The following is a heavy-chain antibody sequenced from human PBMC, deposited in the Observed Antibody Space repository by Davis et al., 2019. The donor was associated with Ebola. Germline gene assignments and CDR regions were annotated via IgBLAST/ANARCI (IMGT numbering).Heavy chain of an antibody. V-gene: IGHV1-18*01. CDR2: ISAYNGNT. CDR3: ARETPGDYRYYYGMDV. Sequence: AASVKVSCKASGYTFTSYGISWVRQAPGQGLEWMGWISAYNGNTNYAQKLQGRVTITADKSTSTAYMELSSLRSEDTAVYYCARETPGDYRYYYGMDVWGQGTTVTVSS. D-gene: IGHD4-17*01. J-gene: IGHJ6*02. CDR1: GYTFTSYG.